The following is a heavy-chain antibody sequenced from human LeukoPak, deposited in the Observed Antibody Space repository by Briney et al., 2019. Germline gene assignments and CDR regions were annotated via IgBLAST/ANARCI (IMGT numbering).Heavy chain of an antibody. V-gene: IGHV1-18*01. D-gene: IGHD6-13*01. Sequence: GASVKVSCKASGYTFTNYGISWVRQAPGQGLEWMGWISGYNGNTDYAQKLQGRVTLTTDTSTSTAYMELRSLRSDDTALYYCARDVLLGVIEQPVSSGVDYWGQGTLVTVSS. J-gene: IGHJ4*02. CDR1: GYTFTNYG. CDR2: ISGYNGNT. CDR3: ARDVLLGVIEQPVSSGVDY.